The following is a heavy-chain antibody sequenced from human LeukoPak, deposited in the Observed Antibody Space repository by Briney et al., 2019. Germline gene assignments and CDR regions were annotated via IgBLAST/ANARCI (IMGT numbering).Heavy chain of an antibody. J-gene: IGHJ4*02. CDR3: ARERDYDILTGSMGYFDY. V-gene: IGHV3-30-3*01. D-gene: IGHD3-9*01. Sequence: PGGSLRLSCAASGFTFSIYSMHWVRQAPGKGLEWVAVISYDGSNKYYADSVKGRFTISRDNSKNTLYLQMNSLRAEDTAVYYCARERDYDILTGSMGYFDYWGQGTLVTVSS. CDR1: GFTFSIYS. CDR2: ISYDGSNK.